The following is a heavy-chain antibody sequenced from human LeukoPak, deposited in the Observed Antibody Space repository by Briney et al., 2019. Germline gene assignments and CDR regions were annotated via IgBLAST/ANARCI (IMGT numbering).Heavy chain of an antibody. D-gene: IGHD3-22*01. Sequence: GGSLRLSCAASGFTFSSYAMSWVRQAPGKGLEWVSAISGSGGSTYYADSVKGRFTISRDNSKNTLYLQMNSLRAEDTAVYYCAKDHGAMIVVVTHFDYWGQGTLVTVSS. J-gene: IGHJ4*02. V-gene: IGHV3-23*01. CDR3: AKDHGAMIVVVTHFDY. CDR1: GFTFSSYA. CDR2: ISGSGGST.